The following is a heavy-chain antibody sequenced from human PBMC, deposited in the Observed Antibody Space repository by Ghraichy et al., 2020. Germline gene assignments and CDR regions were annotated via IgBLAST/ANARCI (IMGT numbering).Heavy chain of an antibody. Sequence: GGSLRLSCAASGFTFSNSAMHWVRQASGKGLEWVGRIRSKSNYYATAYAASVRGRFTISRDDSNNTAWLQMSSLKTDDTAVYYCTRHASGAAAVARGFDFWGQRTLVTVSS. D-gene: IGHD6-13*01. V-gene: IGHV3-73*01. CDR1: GFTFSNSA. J-gene: IGHJ4*02. CDR2: IRSKSNYYAT. CDR3: TRHASGAAAVARGFDF.